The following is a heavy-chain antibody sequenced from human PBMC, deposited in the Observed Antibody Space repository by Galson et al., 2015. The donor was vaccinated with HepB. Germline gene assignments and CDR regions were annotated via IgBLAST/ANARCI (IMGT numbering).Heavy chain of an antibody. CDR3: AREVYDYGSQGWFDP. V-gene: IGHV7-4-1*02. Sequence: SVKVSCKASGYTFNKYALNWVRQAPGQGLEWMGWINTNTGNPTYAQAFTGRFVFSLDTSVSTAYLQISSLKAEDTAVYYCAREVYDYGSQGWFDPWGQGTLVTVSS. CDR1: GYTFNKYA. CDR2: INTNTGNP. D-gene: IGHD4-17*01. J-gene: IGHJ5*02.